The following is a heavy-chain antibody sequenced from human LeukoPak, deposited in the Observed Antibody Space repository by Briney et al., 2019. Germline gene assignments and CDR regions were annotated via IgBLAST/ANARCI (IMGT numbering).Heavy chain of an antibody. D-gene: IGHD2-2*01. CDR1: GFTFSSYW. V-gene: IGHV3-7*01. Sequence: GGSLRLSCAASGFTFSSYWMSWVRQAPGKGLEWVANIKQDGSEKYYVDSVKGRFTISRDNAKNSLYLQMNSLRAEDTAVYYCAREDAMDYYYYYGMDVWSQGTTVTVSS. CDR3: AREDAMDYYYYYGMDV. CDR2: IKQDGSEK. J-gene: IGHJ6*02.